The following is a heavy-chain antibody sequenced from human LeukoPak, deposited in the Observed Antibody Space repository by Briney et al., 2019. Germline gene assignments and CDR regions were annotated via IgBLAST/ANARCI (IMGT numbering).Heavy chain of an antibody. Sequence: PGGSLRLSCAASGFTFSSYAMSWVSQAPGKGLEWVSAISGSGGSTYYADSVKGRFTISRDNSKNTLYLQMNSLRAEDTAVYYCAKSPVVITFGGVIVFFDYWGQGTLVTVSS. CDR3: AKSPVVITFGGVIVFFDY. D-gene: IGHD3-16*02. J-gene: IGHJ4*02. CDR2: ISGSGGST. V-gene: IGHV3-23*01. CDR1: GFTFSSYA.